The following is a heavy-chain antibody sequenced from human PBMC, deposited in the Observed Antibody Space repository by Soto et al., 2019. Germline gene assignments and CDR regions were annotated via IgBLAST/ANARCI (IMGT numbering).Heavy chain of an antibody. CDR2: IDPSDSYT. J-gene: IGHJ6*02. Sequence: GESLKISCKGSGYRFTNYWIAWVRQMPGKGLEWMGRIDPSDSYTNYSPSFQGHVTISADKSISTAYLQWSSLKASDTAMYYCASEGYYYGMDVWGQGTTVTVSS. CDR3: ASEGYYYGMDV. V-gene: IGHV5-10-1*01. CDR1: GYRFTNYW.